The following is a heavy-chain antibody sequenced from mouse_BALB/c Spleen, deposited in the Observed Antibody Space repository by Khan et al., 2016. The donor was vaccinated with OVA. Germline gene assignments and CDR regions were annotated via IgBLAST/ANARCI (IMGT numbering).Heavy chain of an antibody. V-gene: IGHV1-7*01. D-gene: IGHD1-1*01. CDR3: ARRGLRWDLDY. Sequence: QVQLKESGAELAKPGASVKMSCKASGYTFINYWILWVKQRPGQGLEWIGYINPSTAYTEYNQNFKDKATLPADKSSRPAYMQLSSLTSEDSAVYYWARRGLRWDLDYGGQGTTLTVAS. CDR2: INPSTAYT. CDR1: GYTFINYW. J-gene: IGHJ2*01.